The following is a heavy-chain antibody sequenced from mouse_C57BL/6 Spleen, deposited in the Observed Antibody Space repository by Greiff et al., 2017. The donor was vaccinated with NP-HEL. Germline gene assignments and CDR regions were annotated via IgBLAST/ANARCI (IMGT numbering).Heavy chain of an antibody. CDR2: ISSGSSTI. J-gene: IGHJ4*01. V-gene: IGHV5-17*01. D-gene: IGHD2-12*01. CDR3: ARGYSSYAMDY. CDR1: GFTFSDYG. Sequence: EVQLQESGGGLVKPGGSLKLSCAASGFTFSDYGMHWVRQAPEKGLEWVAYISSGSSTIYYVDTVKGRFTISRDNAKNTLFLQMTSLRSEDTAMYYCARGYSSYAMDYWGQGTLVTVSS.